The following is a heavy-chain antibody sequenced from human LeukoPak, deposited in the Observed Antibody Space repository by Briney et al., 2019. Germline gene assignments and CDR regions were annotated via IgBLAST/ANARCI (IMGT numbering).Heavy chain of an antibody. CDR3: AKVEWGIRAFDY. Sequence: GGSLRLSCAASGFTFRNFWMSWVRQAPGKGLECVANIKQDGSEKYYVGSVKGRFTISRDNAKNSLYLQMNSLRAEDTAVYYCAKVEWGIRAFDYWGQGNLVTVSS. J-gene: IGHJ4*02. CDR1: GFTFRNFW. V-gene: IGHV3-7*05. CDR2: IKQDGSEK. D-gene: IGHD7-27*01.